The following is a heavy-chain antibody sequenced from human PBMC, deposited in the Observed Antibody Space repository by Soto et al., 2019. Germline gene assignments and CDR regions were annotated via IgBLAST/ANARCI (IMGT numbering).Heavy chain of an antibody. J-gene: IGHJ4*02. CDR3: TRGGLTEDDYIWGSYRYPLVY. D-gene: IGHD3-16*02. Sequence: GGSLRLSCTASGFTFGDYAMSWFRQAPGKGLEWVGFIRSKAYGGTTEYTASVKGRFTISRDDSKSIADLQMNSLKTEDTAVYYCTRGGLTEDDYIWGSYRYPLVYWGQGTLVTVSS. V-gene: IGHV3-49*01. CDR2: IRSKAYGGTT. CDR1: GFTFGDYA.